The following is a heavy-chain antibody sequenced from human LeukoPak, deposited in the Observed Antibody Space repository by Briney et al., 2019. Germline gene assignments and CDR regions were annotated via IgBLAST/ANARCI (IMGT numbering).Heavy chain of an antibody. CDR2: ISSSSSYI. CDR1: GFTFSSYS. Sequence: PGGSLRLSCAASGFTFSSYSMNWVRQAPGKGLEWVSSISSSSSYIYYADSVKGRFTISRDNAKNSLYLQMNSLTAEDTAVYYCARDSSRGSYPSDPWGQGTLVTVSS. CDR3: ARDSSRGSYPSDP. D-gene: IGHD1-26*01. J-gene: IGHJ5*02. V-gene: IGHV3-21*01.